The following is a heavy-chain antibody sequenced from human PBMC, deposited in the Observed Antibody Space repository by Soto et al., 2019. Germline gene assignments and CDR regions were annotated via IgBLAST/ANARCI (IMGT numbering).Heavy chain of an antibody. CDR2: IYPGDSDT. Sequence: PRASLKISCKASGYSCTSFWIGWVRQMTGKGLEWMGIIYPGDSDTRYSPSFQGQVTISADKSISTAYLQWSSLKASDTAMYYCARQIASGNYEVPDAFDIWGQGTMVTVSS. J-gene: IGHJ3*02. V-gene: IGHV5-51*01. CDR3: ARQIASGNYEVPDAFDI. D-gene: IGHD1-26*01. CDR1: GYSCTSFW.